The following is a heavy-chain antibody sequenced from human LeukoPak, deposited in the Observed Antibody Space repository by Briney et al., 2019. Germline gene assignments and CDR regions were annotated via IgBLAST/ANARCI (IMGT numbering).Heavy chain of an antibody. Sequence: SETLSLTCAVYGGSFSGYYWSWIRQPPGKGLEWIGEINHSGSTNYNPSLKSRVTISVDTSKNQFSLKLSSVTAADTAVYYCARVRQYYYDSSGGLDYWGQGTLVTVSS. V-gene: IGHV4-34*01. CDR1: GGSFSGYY. J-gene: IGHJ4*02. CDR2: INHSGST. D-gene: IGHD3-22*01. CDR3: ARVRQYYYDSSGGLDY.